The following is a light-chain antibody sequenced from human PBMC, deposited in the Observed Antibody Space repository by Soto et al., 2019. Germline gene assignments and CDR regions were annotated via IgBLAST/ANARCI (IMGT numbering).Light chain of an antibody. CDR1: QGFSNY. CDR3: QKYDGVPLT. V-gene: IGKV1-27*01. J-gene: IGKJ4*01. Sequence: DIPMTQSPSSLSASVGDRVTITCRASQGFSNYLAWYQQKQGKVPKLLIYAASTLQSGVPSRFSGSGSGTDFTLTISSLQPEDVATYYCQKYDGVPLTFGGGTKVEIK. CDR2: AAS.